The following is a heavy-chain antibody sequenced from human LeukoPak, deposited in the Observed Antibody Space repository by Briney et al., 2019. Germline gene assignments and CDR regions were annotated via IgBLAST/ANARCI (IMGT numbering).Heavy chain of an antibody. D-gene: IGHD3-22*01. CDR2: ISGSGGRT. CDR3: AKDLGYYDSSGNDY. V-gene: IGHV3-23*01. J-gene: IGHJ4*02. Sequence: GGSLRLSCAASGFTFSSYAMSWVRQAPGKGLEWVSAISGSGGRTYYADSVKGRFTISRDNSKNTLYLQMNSLRAEDTAVYYCAKDLGYYDSSGNDYWGQGTLVTVSS. CDR1: GFTFSSYA.